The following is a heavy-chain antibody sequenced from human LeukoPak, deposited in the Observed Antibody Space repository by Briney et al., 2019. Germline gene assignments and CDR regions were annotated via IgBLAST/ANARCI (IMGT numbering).Heavy chain of an antibody. Sequence: SVKVSCKASGGTFSSYAISWVRQAPGPGLEWMGRIIPILGIANYAQKFQGRVTITADKSTSTAYMELSSLRSEDAAVYYCARDGYCSGGSCSGWGQGTLVTVSS. V-gene: IGHV1-69*04. D-gene: IGHD2-15*01. J-gene: IGHJ4*02. CDR2: IIPILGIA. CDR3: ARDGYCSGGSCSG. CDR1: GGTFSSYA.